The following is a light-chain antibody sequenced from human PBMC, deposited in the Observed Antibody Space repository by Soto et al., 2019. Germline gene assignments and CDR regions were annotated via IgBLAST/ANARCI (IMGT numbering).Light chain of an antibody. V-gene: IGLV4-69*01. CDR1: SGHSNYA. Sequence: QLVLTQSPSASASLGASVKLTCTLSSGHSNYAVAWLQQQPEKGPRYLMKLNSDGSHRKGDGIPDRFSGSSSGAERYLTISSLQSEDEADYYCQTWGSGIVVFGGGTKVTVL. J-gene: IGLJ2*01. CDR2: LNSDGSH. CDR3: QTWGSGIVV.